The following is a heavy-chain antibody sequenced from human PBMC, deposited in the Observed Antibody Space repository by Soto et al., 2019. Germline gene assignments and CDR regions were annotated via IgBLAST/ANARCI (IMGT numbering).Heavy chain of an antibody. D-gene: IGHD3-22*01. CDR1: GFSFNSFF. V-gene: IGHV3-74*01. CDR3: VRDQDSRGYSVFNL. Sequence: GGSLRLSCEASGFSFNSFFMHWVRQGPGKGLEWVSRISNDGTGTTYADSVQGRFTVSRDNSKTTVYLQMNRLRPEDTAVYFCVRDQDSRGYSVFNLWGQGTPVTVSS. J-gene: IGHJ5*02. CDR2: ISNDGTGT.